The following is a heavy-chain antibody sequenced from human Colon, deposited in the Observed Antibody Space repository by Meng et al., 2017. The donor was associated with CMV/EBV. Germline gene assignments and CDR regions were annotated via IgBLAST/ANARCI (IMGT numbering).Heavy chain of an antibody. Sequence: GESLKISCAASGFTFTNYGMHWVRQAPGKGLEWVAFIRDDGSEEQYAGSVKGRFTISRDDSKNTLFLQMNSLRAEDTAVYYCARPPGYWGQGTLVTVSS. CDR3: ARPPGY. CDR2: IRDDGSEE. V-gene: IGHV3-30*02. CDR1: GFTFTNYG. J-gene: IGHJ4*02.